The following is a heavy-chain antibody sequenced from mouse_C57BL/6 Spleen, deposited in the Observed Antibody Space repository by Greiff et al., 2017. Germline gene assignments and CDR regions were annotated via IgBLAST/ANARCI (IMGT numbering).Heavy chain of an antibody. CDR2: INYDGSST. V-gene: IGHV5-16*01. J-gene: IGHJ2*01. CDR1: GFTFSDYY. Sequence: EVKLMESEGGLVQPGSSMKLSCTASGFTFSDYYMAWVRQVPEKGLEWVANINYDGSSTYYLDSLKSRFIISRDNAKKILYLQMSSLKSEDTATYYCARVRTYYGSLDYWGQGTTLTVSA. D-gene: IGHD1-1*01. CDR3: ARVRTYYGSLDY.